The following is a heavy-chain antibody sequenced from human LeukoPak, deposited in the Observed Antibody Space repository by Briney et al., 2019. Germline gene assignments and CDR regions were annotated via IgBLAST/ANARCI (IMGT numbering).Heavy chain of an antibody. J-gene: IGHJ4*02. CDR1: GFTFSSYA. CDR3: ARCGGSAWCADLDY. D-gene: IGHD6-19*01. CDR2: ISGSGGST. V-gene: IGHV3-23*01. Sequence: PGGSLRLSCAASGFTFSSYAMSWVRQAPGKGLEWVSTISGSGGSTYYADSVKGRFTISRDNSKNTLYLQMNSLRAEDTAVYYCARCGGSAWCADLDYWGQGTLVTVSS.